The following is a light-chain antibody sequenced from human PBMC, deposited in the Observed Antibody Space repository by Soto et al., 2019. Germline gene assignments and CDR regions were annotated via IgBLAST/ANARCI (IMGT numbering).Light chain of an antibody. V-gene: IGLV1-40*01. J-gene: IGLJ3*02. CDR3: QTFDSSLTISWV. CDR2: GDS. CDR1: SSNIGRGYD. Sequence: QSVLTQPPSVSGAPGQRVTISCTGSSSNIGRGYDVHWYQQFPGSAPRLLLSGDSNRPSGVPDRFSGSRSGTSASLAITGLQAEDEADYYCQTFDSSLTISWVFGGGTKLNV.